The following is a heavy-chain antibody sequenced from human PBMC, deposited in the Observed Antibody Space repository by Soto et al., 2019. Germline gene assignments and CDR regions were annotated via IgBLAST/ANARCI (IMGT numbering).Heavy chain of an antibody. CDR1: GFTFDDYA. J-gene: IGHJ5*01. V-gene: IGHV3-9*03. CDR3: AKDTGRDSSGWFGY. D-gene: IGHD6-19*01. CDR2: ISWTSGSI. Sequence: GGSLRLSCAASGFTFDDYAMHWVRQAQGKGMAWVSGISWTSGSIGCADSVKGRFTISRDNAKNSLYLQMNSLRAEDMALYYCAKDTGRDSSGWFGYWGQGTLVTVSS.